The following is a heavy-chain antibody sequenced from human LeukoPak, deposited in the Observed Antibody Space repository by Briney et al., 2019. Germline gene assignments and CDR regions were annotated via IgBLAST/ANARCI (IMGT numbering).Heavy chain of an antibody. V-gene: IGHV3-11*01. CDR1: GFTFSDYY. D-gene: IGHD1-26*01. CDR2: ISSSGSTI. J-gene: IGHJ1*01. CDR3: ARAERELLEEYFQH. Sequence: GGSLRLSCAASGFTFSDYYMSWIRQAPGKGLELVSYISSSGSTIYYADSVKGRFTISRDNAKNSLYLQMNSLRAEDTAVYYCARAERELLEEYFQHWGQGTLVTVSS.